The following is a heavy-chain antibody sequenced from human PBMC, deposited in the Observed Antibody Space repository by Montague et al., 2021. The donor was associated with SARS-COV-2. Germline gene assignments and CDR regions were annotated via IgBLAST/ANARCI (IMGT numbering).Heavy chain of an antibody. J-gene: IGHJ4*02. Sequence: SETLSLTCAVHGGSFSGYLWSWIRQPPGKGLERIGQINNSGNTNYNPTLMSRVTITVAMSKCQFSLKLSSVTAADTAVYYCARGGSSSSGVYWGQGTLVTVSS. CDR3: ARGGSSSSGVY. CDR2: INNSGNT. CDR1: GGSFSGYL. V-gene: IGHV4-34*01. D-gene: IGHD6-6*01.